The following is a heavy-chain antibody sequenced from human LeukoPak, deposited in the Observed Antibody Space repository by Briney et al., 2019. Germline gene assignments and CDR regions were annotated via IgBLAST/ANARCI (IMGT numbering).Heavy chain of an antibody. V-gene: IGHV3-23*01. CDR1: GFTFSSHA. CDR2: ISGSGGST. J-gene: IGHJ4*02. D-gene: IGHD2-2*01. CDR3: AKDLDVVVDY. Sequence: GGSLRLSCAASGFTFSSHAMSWVRLAPGKGLEWVSAISGSGGSTYYADSVKGRFTISRDNSKNTLYLQMNSLRAEDTAVYYCAKDLDVVVDYRGQGTLVTVSS.